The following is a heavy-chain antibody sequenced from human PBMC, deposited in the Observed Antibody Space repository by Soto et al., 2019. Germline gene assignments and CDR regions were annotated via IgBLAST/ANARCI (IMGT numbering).Heavy chain of an antibody. V-gene: IGHV3-66*01. D-gene: IGHD3-16*01. CDR1: GFTVSSNY. CDR3: ARARGEVGYYFDY. Sequence: GGSLRLSCAASGFTVSSNYMSWVRQAPGKGLEWVSVIYSGGSTYYADSVKGRFTISRDNSKNTLYLQMNSLRAEDTAVYYCARARGEVGYYFDYWGQGTLVTVSS. J-gene: IGHJ4*02. CDR2: IYSGGST.